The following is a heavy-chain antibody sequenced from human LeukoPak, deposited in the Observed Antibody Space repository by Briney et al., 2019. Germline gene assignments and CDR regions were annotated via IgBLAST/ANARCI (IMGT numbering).Heavy chain of an antibody. V-gene: IGHV3-48*02. CDR1: GFTFSDYS. D-gene: IGHD3-10*01. CDR3: AREGYYGAFDI. CDR2: IGANSAI. J-gene: IGHJ3*02. Sequence: PVGSLRLSCAASGFTFSDYSMNWVRQAPGKGLEWVSYIGANSAIYYADSVKGRFTISRDNAKNSLSLQMNSLRDDDTAVYYCAREGYYGAFDIWGQGTVVTVSS.